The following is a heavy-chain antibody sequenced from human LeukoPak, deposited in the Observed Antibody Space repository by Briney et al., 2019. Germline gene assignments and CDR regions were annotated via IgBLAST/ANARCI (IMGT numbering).Heavy chain of an antibody. V-gene: IGHV1-46*01. Sequence: ASVEVSCKASGYTFTSYYRHWVRQAPGQGLEWMGIINPSGGSTSYAQKFQGRVTMTRDTSTSTVYMELSSLRSEDTAVYYCAREAVVVPAAMRDAFDIWGQGTMVTVSS. CDR2: INPSGGST. J-gene: IGHJ3*02. CDR1: GYTFTSYY. D-gene: IGHD2-2*01. CDR3: AREAVVVPAAMRDAFDI.